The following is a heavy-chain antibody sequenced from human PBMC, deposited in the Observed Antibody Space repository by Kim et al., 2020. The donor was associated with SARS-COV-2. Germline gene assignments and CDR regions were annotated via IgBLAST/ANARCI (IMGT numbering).Heavy chain of an antibody. J-gene: IGHJ5*02. CDR3: ARSDVITIFGVVLTGPNWFDP. D-gene: IGHD3-3*01. CDR2: INTNTGNP. Sequence: ASVKVSCKASGYTFTSYAMNWVRQAPGQGLEWMGWINTNTGNPTYAQGFTGRFVFSLDTSVSTAYLQISSLKAEDTAVYYCARSDVITIFGVVLTGPNWFDPWGQGTLVTVSS. CDR1: GYTFTSYA. V-gene: IGHV7-4-1*02.